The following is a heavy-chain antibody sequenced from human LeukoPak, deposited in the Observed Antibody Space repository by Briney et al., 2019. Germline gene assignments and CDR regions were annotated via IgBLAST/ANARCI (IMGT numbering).Heavy chain of an antibody. J-gene: IGHJ4*02. Sequence: ASVKVSCKASGYTFTGYYMHWVRQAPGQGLEWMGWINPNSGGTNYAQKFQGRVTMTRDTSISTAYMELSSLRSEDTAVYYCARSSIIAAAGPYYFDHWGQGTLVTVSS. D-gene: IGHD6-13*01. CDR2: INPNSGGT. V-gene: IGHV1-2*02. CDR1: GYTFTGYY. CDR3: ARSSIIAAAGPYYFDH.